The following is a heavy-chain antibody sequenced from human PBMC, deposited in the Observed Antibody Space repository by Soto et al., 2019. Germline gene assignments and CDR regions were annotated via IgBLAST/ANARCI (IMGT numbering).Heavy chain of an antibody. J-gene: IGHJ4*02. CDR2: IYWDDDK. CDR1: GFSLSTSGVG. Sequence: QITLKESGPTLVKPTQTLTLTCTFSGFSLSTSGVGVGWIRQPPGKALEWLALIYWDDDKRYSPSLKSRLTIPKDTSKNQVVLTMTNMDPVDTATYYCAHSSQTVTTGGPLDYWGQGTLVTVSS. V-gene: IGHV2-5*02. CDR3: AHSSQTVTTGGPLDY. D-gene: IGHD4-17*01.